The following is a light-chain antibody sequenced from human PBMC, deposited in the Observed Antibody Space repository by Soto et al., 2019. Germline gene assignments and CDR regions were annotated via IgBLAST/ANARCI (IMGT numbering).Light chain of an antibody. J-gene: IGKJ4*01. V-gene: IGKV1-33*01. CDR1: QDISNY. Sequence: DIQMTQSPSSLSASVGDRVTITCQASQDISNYLTWYQQKLGKAPKLLIYDASNLETGVTSRFSGSGSATEFTFTISSLQPEDIAIYYCQQYDNVPLTFGGGTKVEIK. CDR2: DAS. CDR3: QQYDNVPLT.